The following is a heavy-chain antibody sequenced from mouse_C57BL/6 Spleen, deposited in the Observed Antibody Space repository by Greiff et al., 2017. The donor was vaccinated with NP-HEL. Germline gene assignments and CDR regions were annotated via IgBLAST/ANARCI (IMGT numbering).Heavy chain of an antibody. CDR2: INPSSGGT. J-gene: IGHJ4*01. CDR1: GYTFTSYW. V-gene: IGHV1-53*01. D-gene: IGHD1-1*01. Sequence: VQLQQPGAELVKPGASVKLSCKASGYTFTSYWMHWVKQRPGQGLEWIGNINPSSGGTNYNEKFKSKATLTVDKSSSTAYMQLSSLTSGDSAVYYCAGFTTIVAPYCCAMDYWGQGTTVTVSS. CDR3: AGFTTIVAPYCCAMDY.